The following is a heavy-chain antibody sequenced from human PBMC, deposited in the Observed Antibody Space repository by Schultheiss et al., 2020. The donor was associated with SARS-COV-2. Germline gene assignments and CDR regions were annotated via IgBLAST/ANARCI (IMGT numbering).Heavy chain of an antibody. CDR2: ISYDGSNK. V-gene: IGHV3-30*12. J-gene: IGHJ4*02. D-gene: IGHD5-18*01. CDR3: ARETKFRGYTYGCIDY. Sequence: GESLKISCAASGFTFSSYGMHWVRQAPGKGLEWVAVISYDGSNKYYADSVKGRFTISRDNSKNTLYLQMNSLRAEDTAVYYCARETKFRGYTYGCIDYWGQGTLVTVSS. CDR1: GFTFSSYG.